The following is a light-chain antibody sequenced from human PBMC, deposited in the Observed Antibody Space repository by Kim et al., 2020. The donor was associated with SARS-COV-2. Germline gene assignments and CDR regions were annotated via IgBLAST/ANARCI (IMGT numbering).Light chain of an antibody. Sequence: DIQMTQSPSTLSASVGDRVTITCRASQSISSWLAWYQQKPGKAPKLLIYDASSVESGVPLRFSGSGSGTEFTLTISSLQPDDFATYYCQQYDSYSPLTFGGGTKVDIK. V-gene: IGKV1-5*01. CDR3: QQYDSYSPLT. CDR2: DAS. CDR1: QSISSW. J-gene: IGKJ4*01.